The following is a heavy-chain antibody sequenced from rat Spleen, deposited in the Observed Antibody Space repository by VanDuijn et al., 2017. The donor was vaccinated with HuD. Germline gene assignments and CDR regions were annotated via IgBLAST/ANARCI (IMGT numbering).Heavy chain of an antibody. Sequence: EVQLQESGPGLVKPSQSLSLTCSVTGYSITSNYWGWIRKFPGNKMEWIGHISYSGSTSYNPSLKSRISITRDTSKNQFFLQLNSVTTEDTATYYCARSAYYYSSPYVMDAWGQGASVTVSS. CDR1: GYSITSNY. D-gene: IGHD1-2*01. V-gene: IGHV3-1*01. CDR3: ARSAYYYSSPYVMDA. J-gene: IGHJ4*01. CDR2: ISYSGST.